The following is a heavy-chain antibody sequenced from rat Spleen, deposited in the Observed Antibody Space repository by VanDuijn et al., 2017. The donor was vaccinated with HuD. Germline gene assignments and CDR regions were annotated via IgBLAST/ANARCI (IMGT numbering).Heavy chain of an antibody. D-gene: IGHD1-2*01. Sequence: QVQLKESGPGLVKPSLTLSLTCTVSGFSLSNYGVIWVRQPPGKGLEWMGVIWGNGSPNYNSVLKSRLSISRDTSKSQVYLKMNSLQTEDTATYYCARADIGAIYTDGIWGQGVMVTVSS. V-gene: IGHV2-13*01. CDR3: ARADIGAIYTDGI. CDR2: IWGNGSP. J-gene: IGHJ2*01. CDR1: GFSLSNYG.